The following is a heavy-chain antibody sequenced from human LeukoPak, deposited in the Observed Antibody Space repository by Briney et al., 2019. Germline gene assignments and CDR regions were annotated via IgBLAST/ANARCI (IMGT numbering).Heavy chain of an antibody. CDR2: TYYGTKWYN. CDR1: GDSVSSTRAA. J-gene: IGHJ4*02. Sequence: SQTLSLTCAISGDSVSSTRAAWSWIRQSPSRGLEWLGRTYYGTKWYNDYAASVKSRITINPDASKNQFSLQLNSVTPEDTAVYYCAAIVSTIWYWGQGTLVTVSS. V-gene: IGHV6-1*01. CDR3: AAIVSTIWY. D-gene: IGHD5/OR15-5a*01.